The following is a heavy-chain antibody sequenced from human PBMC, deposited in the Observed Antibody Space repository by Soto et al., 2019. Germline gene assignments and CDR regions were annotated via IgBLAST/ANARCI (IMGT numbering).Heavy chain of an antibody. V-gene: IGHV3-23*01. D-gene: IGHD3-22*01. CDR1: GFTFSSYV. CDR3: AKVDSSGRIYDY. Sequence: EVQLLESGGGLVQPGGSLRLSCAASGFTFSSYVMSWVRQAPGKGLEWVSSISSSGGNTYYANSVKGRFTISRDNSKNALYLQINSLRAEERGVYFWAKVDSSGRIYDYWGRRHLVTVSS. J-gene: IGHJ4*01. CDR2: ISSSGGNT.